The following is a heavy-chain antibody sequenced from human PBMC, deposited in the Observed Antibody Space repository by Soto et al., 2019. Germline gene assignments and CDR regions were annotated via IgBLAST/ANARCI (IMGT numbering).Heavy chain of an antibody. CDR3: AHIGSWTTDDRSYAMDV. V-gene: IGHV2-5*02. J-gene: IGHJ6*02. CDR1: GFALSRSGVG. D-gene: IGHD4-4*01. CDR2: IYWDDDK. Sequence: SGPTLVNPTQTLTLTCTFSGFALSRSGVGVAWIRQPPGKALEWLALIYWDDDKGYSPSLRGRLTITKDIFKNQVVLRMTNMDPEDTGTYYCAHIGSWTTDDRSYAMDVWGQGTTVTVSS.